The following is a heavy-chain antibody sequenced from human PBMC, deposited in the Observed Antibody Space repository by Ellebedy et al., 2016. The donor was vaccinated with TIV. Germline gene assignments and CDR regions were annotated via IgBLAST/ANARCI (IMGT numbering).Heavy chain of an antibody. CDR1: GFTFSTDR. CDR3: AKGYSDWFGGD. Sequence: PGGSLRLSCAASGFTFSTDRMPWVPQAPGQGLEWVSAFSGSDGNTYYAGSVKGRFTMSRDNSKSTLFLHMNSLRADDTALYYCAKGYSDWFGGDWGQGTLVTVSS. V-gene: IGHV3-23*01. CDR2: FSGSDGNT. D-gene: IGHD3-10*01. J-gene: IGHJ1*01.